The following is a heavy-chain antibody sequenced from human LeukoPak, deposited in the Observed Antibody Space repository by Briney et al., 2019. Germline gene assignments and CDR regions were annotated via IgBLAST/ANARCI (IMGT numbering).Heavy chain of an antibody. Sequence: PSQTLSLTCAVSGGSISSGGYSWSWIRQPPGKGLEWIGYIYHSGSTYYNPSLKSRVTISVDMSKNQFSLKLSSVTAADTAVYYCARHPSAVAGKTFDCWGQGTLVTVSS. D-gene: IGHD6-19*01. V-gene: IGHV4-30-2*01. CDR3: ARHPSAVAGKTFDC. CDR1: GGSISSGGYS. CDR2: IYHSGST. J-gene: IGHJ4*02.